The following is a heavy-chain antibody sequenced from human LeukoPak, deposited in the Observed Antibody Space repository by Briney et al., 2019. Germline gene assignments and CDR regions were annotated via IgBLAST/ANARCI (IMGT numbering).Heavy chain of an antibody. CDR1: GFTFSSYA. CDR3: AKVGGGYQLLYDYFDY. CDR2: ISGSGGST. D-gene: IGHD2-2*02. J-gene: IGHJ4*02. V-gene: IGHV3-23*01. Sequence: PGGSLRLSCAASGFTFSSYAMSWVRQAPGKGLEWVSAISGSGGSTYYADSVKGRLTISRDNSKNTLYLQMNSLRAEDTAVYYCAKVGGGYQLLYDYFDYWGQGTLVTVSS.